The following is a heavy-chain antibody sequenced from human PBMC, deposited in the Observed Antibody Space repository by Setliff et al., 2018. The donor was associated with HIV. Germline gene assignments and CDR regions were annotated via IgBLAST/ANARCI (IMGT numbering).Heavy chain of an antibody. V-gene: IGHV3-23*01. CDR3: AKMGSPVGPDAFDI. CDR1: GFIFSSYA. D-gene: IGHD3-16*01. J-gene: IGHJ3*02. Sequence: PGGSLRLSCAASGFIFSSYAMSWVRQAPGKGLEWVSGITGSGGSPYYADSVKGRFTISRDKSKNTLYLQMSSLRAEDTAVYYCAKMGSPVGPDAFDIWGQGTMVTVSS. CDR2: ITGSGGSP.